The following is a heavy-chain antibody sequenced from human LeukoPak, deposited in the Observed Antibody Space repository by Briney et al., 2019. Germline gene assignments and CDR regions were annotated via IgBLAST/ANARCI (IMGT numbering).Heavy chain of an antibody. CDR1: GFTFDDYA. Sequence: PGGSLRLSCAASGFTFDDYAMHWVRQAPGKGLEWVSGISWNSGSIGYADSVKGRFTISRDNAKNSLYLQMNSLRAEDTAVYYCAKNGGSYYGGDYWGQGTLVTVSS. CDR3: AKNGGSYYGGDY. D-gene: IGHD1-26*01. V-gene: IGHV3-9*01. J-gene: IGHJ4*02. CDR2: ISWNSGSI.